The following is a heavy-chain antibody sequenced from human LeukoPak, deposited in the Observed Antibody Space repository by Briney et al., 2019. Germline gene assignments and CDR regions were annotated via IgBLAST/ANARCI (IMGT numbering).Heavy chain of an antibody. J-gene: IGHJ4*02. CDR3: ARLRPSGTSDY. CDR2: IYYSGSA. D-gene: IGHD3-10*01. CDR1: GDSMNNYY. V-gene: IGHV4-59*01. Sequence: SETLSLTGSVSGDSMNNYYWNWIRQPPGKGLEWIGYIYYSGSAKYNPSVKSRVTISVDTSKNQFSLKLSSVTAADTAVYFCARLRPSGTSDYWGQGTLVTVSS.